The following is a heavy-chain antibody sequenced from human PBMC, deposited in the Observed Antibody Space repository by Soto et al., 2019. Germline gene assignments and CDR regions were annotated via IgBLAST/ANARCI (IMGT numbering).Heavy chain of an antibody. CDR2: INHSGNN. D-gene: IGHD2-21*01. Sequence: PSETLSLTCVVSGGSFSTYYYNWIRQSPGKGLEWIGEINHSGNNNYSPSLKSRVTMSLDTSKNQFSLKLTSVTAADTAVYYCARDSEPNPLDYWGQGTLVTVSS. V-gene: IGHV4-34*01. CDR3: ARDSEPNPLDY. CDR1: GGSFSTYY. J-gene: IGHJ4*02.